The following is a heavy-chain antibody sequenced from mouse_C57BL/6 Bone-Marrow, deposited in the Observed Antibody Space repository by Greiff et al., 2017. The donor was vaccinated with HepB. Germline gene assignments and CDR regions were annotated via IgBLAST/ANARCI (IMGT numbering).Heavy chain of an antibody. Sequence: EVQRVESGGGLVQPGESLKLSCESNEYEFPSHDMSWVRKTPEKRLELVAAINSDGGSTYYPDTMERRFIISRDNTKKTLYLKMSSQRSEDTALYYCERRLQRGFDYWGQGTTLTVSS. J-gene: IGHJ2*01. CDR3: ERRLQRGFDY. CDR1: EYEFPSHD. CDR2: INSDGGST. V-gene: IGHV5-2*01. D-gene: IGHD2-2*01.